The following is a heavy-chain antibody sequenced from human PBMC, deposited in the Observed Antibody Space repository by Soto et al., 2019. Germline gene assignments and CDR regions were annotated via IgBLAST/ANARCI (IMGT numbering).Heavy chain of an antibody. Sequence: PGGSLRLSCVVSGFTFSSYWMTWVRQVPGKGLEWVANIKQDGTEKYYVDSVRGRFTISRDNSKNTLYLQMNSLRAEDTAVYFCAKEQTTGAHYALDYWSQGTLVTVSS. J-gene: IGHJ4*02. CDR2: IKQDGTEK. CDR3: AKEQTTGAHYALDY. V-gene: IGHV3-7*03. D-gene: IGHD2-8*02. CDR1: GFTFSSYW.